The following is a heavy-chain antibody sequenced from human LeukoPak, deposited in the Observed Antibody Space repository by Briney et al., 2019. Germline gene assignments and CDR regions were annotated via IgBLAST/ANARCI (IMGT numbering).Heavy chain of an antibody. CDR2: IYYSGST. D-gene: IGHD1-26*01. V-gene: IGHV4-59*01. J-gene: IGHJ4*02. CDR1: GGSISSYY. CDR3: ARLSFFRGSYVFDY. Sequence: SETLSLTCTVSGGSISSYYWSWTRQPPGKGLEWIGYIYYSGSTNYNPSLKSRVTISVDTSKNQFSLKLSSVTAADTAVYYCARLSFFRGSYVFDYWGQGTLVTVSS.